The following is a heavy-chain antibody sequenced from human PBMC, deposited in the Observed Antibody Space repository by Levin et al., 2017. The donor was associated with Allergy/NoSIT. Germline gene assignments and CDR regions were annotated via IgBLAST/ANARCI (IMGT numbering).Heavy chain of an antibody. CDR3: AKDVVFGTSSWSLDF. CDR1: GFSFRSFG. V-gene: IGHV3-30*18. Sequence: GGSLRLSCAASGFSFRSFGMHWVRQAPGKGLEWVAVISYDGSDKYYADSVKGRFTISRDNSKNTMYLQMNSLRAEDAAVDDCAKDVVFGTSSWSLDFWGQGTLVTVSS. D-gene: IGHD6-13*01. CDR2: ISYDGSDK. J-gene: IGHJ4*02.